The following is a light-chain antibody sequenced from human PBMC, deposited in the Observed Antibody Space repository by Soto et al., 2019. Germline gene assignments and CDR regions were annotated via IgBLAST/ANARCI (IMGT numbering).Light chain of an antibody. J-gene: IGKJ1*01. CDR1: QTVSTNF. CDR2: GAS. CDR3: QQYGNSPLT. V-gene: IGKV3-20*01. Sequence: EIVLRQSPGTLSLSPGERATLSCRASQTVSTNFLAWYQQKPGQAPRLLIYGASSRATGTPDRFSGSGSGTDFTLTISRLEPEDFGVFFCQQYGNSPLTFGQGTKVEIK.